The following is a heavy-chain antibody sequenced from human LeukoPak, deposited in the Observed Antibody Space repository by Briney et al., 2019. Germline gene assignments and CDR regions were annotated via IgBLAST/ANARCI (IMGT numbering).Heavy chain of an antibody. J-gene: IGHJ3*02. CDR3: ARADSVVVPAATSGAFDI. CDR1: GGSISSSSYY. V-gene: IGHV4-39*01. Sequence: SETLSLTCTVSGGSISSSSYYWGWIRQPPGKGLEWIGSIYYSGSTYDNPSLKSRVTISVDTSKKQLSLKLSSVTAADTAVYYCARADSVVVPAATSGAFDIWGQGTMVTVSS. D-gene: IGHD2-2*01. CDR2: IYYSGST.